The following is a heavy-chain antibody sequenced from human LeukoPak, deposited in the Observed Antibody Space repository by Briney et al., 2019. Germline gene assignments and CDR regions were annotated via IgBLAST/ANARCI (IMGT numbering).Heavy chain of an antibody. J-gene: IGHJ4*02. Sequence: SQTLSLTCAISGDSVSSNSGAWNWIRQSPSRGLEWLGRTCYRSKWYNDYAVSVKSRITINPDTSKNQFSLQLNSVTPEDTAVYYCASSYYAGNSLDDWGQGTLVTVSS. V-gene: IGHV6-1*01. CDR3: ASSYYAGNSLDD. CDR2: TCYRSKWYN. CDR1: GDSVSSNSGA. D-gene: IGHD4-23*01.